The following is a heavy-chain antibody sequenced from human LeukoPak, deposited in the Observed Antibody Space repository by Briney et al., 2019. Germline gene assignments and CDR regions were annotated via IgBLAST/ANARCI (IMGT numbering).Heavy chain of an antibody. Sequence: PGGSLRLSCAASGFTVSSNYMSWVRQAPGKGLEWVSSISSSSSYIYYADSVKGRFTISRDNAKNSLYLQMDSLRAEDTAVYYCARGPTYYYGSGSYLGYWGQGTLVTVSS. CDR3: ARGPTYYYGSGSYLGY. CDR2: ISSSSSYI. J-gene: IGHJ4*02. CDR1: GFTVSSNY. D-gene: IGHD3-10*01. V-gene: IGHV3-21*01.